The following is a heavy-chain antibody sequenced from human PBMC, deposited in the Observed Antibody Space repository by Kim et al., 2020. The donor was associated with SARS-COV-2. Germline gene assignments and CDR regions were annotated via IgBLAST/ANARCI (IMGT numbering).Heavy chain of an antibody. Sequence: GGSLRLSCAASGFTFSSYSMNWVRQAPGKGLEWVSYISSSSSTIYYADSVKGRVTISRDNAKNSLYLQMNSRRDEDTAVYYCARETYDYIWGSYRYLFDYWGQGTLVTVSS. J-gene: IGHJ4*02. CDR3: ARETYDYIWGSYRYLFDY. V-gene: IGHV3-48*02. CDR2: ISSSSSTI. CDR1: GFTFSSYS. D-gene: IGHD3-16*02.